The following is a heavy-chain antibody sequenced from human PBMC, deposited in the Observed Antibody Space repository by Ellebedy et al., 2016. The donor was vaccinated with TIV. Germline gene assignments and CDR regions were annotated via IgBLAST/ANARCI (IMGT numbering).Heavy chain of an antibody. CDR1: GFTFSSYA. Sequence: GESLKISCAASGFTFSSYAMSCVRQAPGKGLEWVSAISGSGGSTYYADSVKGRFTISRDNSKNTLYLQMNSLRAEDTAVYYCADYGSGSGLGFWGQGTMVTVSS. J-gene: IGHJ3*01. CDR2: ISGSGGST. D-gene: IGHD3-10*01. V-gene: IGHV3-23*01. CDR3: ADYGSGSGLGF.